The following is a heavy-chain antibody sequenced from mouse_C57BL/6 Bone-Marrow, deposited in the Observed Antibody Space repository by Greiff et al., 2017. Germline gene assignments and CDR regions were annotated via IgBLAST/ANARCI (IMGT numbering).Heavy chain of an antibody. D-gene: IGHD1-1*01. CDR1: GYTFTDYY. CDR3: ARAEELYYGFAY. V-gene: IGHV1-76*01. CDR2: IYPGSGNT. J-gene: IGHJ3*01. Sequence: QVQLKESGAELVRPGASVKLSCKASGYTFTDYYINWVKQRPGQGLEWIARIYPGSGNTYYNEKFKGKATLTAEKSSSTAYMQLSSLTSEDSSVYFCARAEELYYGFAYWGQGTLVTVSA.